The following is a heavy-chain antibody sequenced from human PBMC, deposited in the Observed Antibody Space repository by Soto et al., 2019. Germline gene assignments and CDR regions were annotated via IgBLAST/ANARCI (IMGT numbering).Heavy chain of an antibody. CDR3: AKDKVPVVMTAPFAY. CDR1: GFTFSSYG. CDR2: ISYDGSNK. J-gene: IGHJ4*02. V-gene: IGHV3-30*18. Sequence: QVQLVESGGGVVQPGRSLRLSCAASGFTFSSYGMHWVRQAPGKGPEWVAVISYDGSNKYYADSVKGRFTISRDNSKNTLYLQMNSLRAEDTAVYYCAKDKVPVVMTAPFAYWGQGTLVTVSS. D-gene: IGHD2-21*02.